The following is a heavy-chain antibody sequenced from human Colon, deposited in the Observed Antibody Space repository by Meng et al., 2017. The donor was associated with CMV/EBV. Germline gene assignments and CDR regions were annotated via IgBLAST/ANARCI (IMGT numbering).Heavy chain of an antibody. D-gene: IGHD3-9*01. CDR1: GYTFTTHY. V-gene: IGHV1-46*01. CDR3: ARTLGPELRYFDWLLPGGDY. CDR2: IDSSGGST. J-gene: IGHJ4*02. Sequence: ASVKVSCKASGYTFTTHYIHWVRQAPGQGLEWMGIIDSSGGSTTYVQKFQGRVSMTRDTSTNTLYMELTSLRSEDTAVYYCARTLGPELRYFDWLLPGGDYWGQGTLVTVSS.